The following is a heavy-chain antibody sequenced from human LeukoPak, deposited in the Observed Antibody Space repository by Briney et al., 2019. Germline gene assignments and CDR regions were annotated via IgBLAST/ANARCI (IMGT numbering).Heavy chain of an antibody. CDR2: IYSGGST. D-gene: IGHD6-19*01. CDR3: AREAYNSGLDF. J-gene: IGHJ4*02. CDR1: GFTVSSNS. V-gene: IGHV3-66*01. Sequence: GGSLRLSCAASGFTVSSNSLSWVRQAPGKGLEWVSVIYSGGSTYYADSAKGRFSISRDNSKNTLYLQMNSLRAEDTAVYYCAREAYNSGLDFWGLGTLVTVSS.